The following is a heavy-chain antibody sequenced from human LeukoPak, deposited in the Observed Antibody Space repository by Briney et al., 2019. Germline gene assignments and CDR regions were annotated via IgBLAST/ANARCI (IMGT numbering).Heavy chain of an antibody. Sequence: PSETLSLTCAVYGGSFSGYYWSWIRQPPGKGLEWIGEINHSGSTNYNPSLESRVTMSVDTSKNQFSLKLSSVTAADTAVYYCARGQHSYGYFNGFDYWGQGTLVTVSS. CDR3: ARGQHSYGYFNGFDY. J-gene: IGHJ4*02. CDR1: GGSFSGYY. V-gene: IGHV4-34*01. D-gene: IGHD5-18*01. CDR2: INHSGST.